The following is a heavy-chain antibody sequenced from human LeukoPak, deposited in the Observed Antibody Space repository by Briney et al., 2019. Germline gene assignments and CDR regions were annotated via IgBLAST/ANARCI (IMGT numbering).Heavy chain of an antibody. CDR1: GGSISSYY. V-gene: IGHV4-59*01. D-gene: IGHD6-13*01. CDR2: IYYTGIT. J-gene: IGHJ6*03. CDR3: ARGARFSSWQGPYMDA. Sequence: SETLSLTCTVSGGSISSYYWSWIRQPPGKGLEYIGYIYYTGITNYNPSLKSRVTISVDTSKNQFSLKLSSVTAADTAVYYCARGARFSSWQGPYMDAWGKGTRVTVSS.